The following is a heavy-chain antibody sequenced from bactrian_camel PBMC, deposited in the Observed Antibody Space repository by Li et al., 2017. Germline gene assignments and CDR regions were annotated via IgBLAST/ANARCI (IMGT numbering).Heavy chain of an antibody. J-gene: IGHJ4*01. CDR1: GFTFSIHS. D-gene: IGHD6*01. CDR2: IYTGGGST. CDR3: ATNTRGGLYGGNWDRAYRYNY. Sequence: VQLVESGGGLVQPGGSLRLSCAASGFTFSIHSMSWVRQAPGKEREGVAAIYTGGGSTYYADSVQGRFTISQDNAKNTVYLQMNRLKPEDTAMYYCATNTRGGLYGGNWDRAYRYNYWGQGTQVTVS. V-gene: IGHV3S40*01.